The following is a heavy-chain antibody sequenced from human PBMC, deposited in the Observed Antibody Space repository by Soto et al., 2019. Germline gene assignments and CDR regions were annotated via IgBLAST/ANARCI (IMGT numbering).Heavy chain of an antibody. J-gene: IGHJ5*02. V-gene: IGHV4-31*02. CDR1: GAALNSGNYY. D-gene: IGHD2-21*01. CDR3: ARLRIATNNYKWFDP. CDR2: IYATGAV. Sequence: SETLSLTCSVSGAALNSGNYYWSWIRQVPGKGLEWIGHIYATGAVDYNPSLRDRITISQDTSERQFSLNLRLVTAADTAVYYCARLRIATNNYKWFDPWGQGTLVTVSS.